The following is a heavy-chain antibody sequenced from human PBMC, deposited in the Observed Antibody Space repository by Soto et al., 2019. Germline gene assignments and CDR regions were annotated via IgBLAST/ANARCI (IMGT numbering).Heavy chain of an antibody. J-gene: IGHJ3*02. CDR3: ARDPGDYEYIWGSYRCGAFDI. V-gene: IGHV4-59*01. CDR2: IYYSGST. CDR1: GGSISSYY. D-gene: IGHD3-16*02. Sequence: QVQLQESGPGLVKPSETLSLTCTVSGGSISSYYWSWIRQPPGKGLEWLGYIYYSGSTNYNPSLKSRVTKSVDTPKNQFSLKRSSVTAADTAVYYGARDPGDYEYIWGSYRCGAFDIWGQGTMVTVSS.